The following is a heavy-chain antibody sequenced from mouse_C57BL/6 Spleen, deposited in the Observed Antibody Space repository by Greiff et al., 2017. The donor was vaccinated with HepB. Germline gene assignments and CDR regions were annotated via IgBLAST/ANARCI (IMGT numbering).Heavy chain of an antibody. CDR3: ARSGGYPFYYFDY. D-gene: IGHD2-2*01. J-gene: IGHJ2*01. CDR2: IDPSDSYT. Sequence: QVQLQQPGAELVMPGASVKLSCKASGYTFTSYWMHWVKQRPGQGLEWIGEIDPSDSYTNYNQKFKGKSTVTVDKSSSTAYMQLSSLTSEDSAVYYCARSGGYPFYYFDYWGQGTTLTVSS. V-gene: IGHV1-69*01. CDR1: GYTFTSYW.